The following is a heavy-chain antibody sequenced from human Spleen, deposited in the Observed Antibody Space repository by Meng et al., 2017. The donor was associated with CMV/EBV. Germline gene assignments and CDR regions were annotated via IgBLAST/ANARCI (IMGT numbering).Heavy chain of an antibody. CDR2: IYPGDSDT. Sequence: GESLKISCKGSGYSFTSYWIGWVRQMPGKGLEWMGIIYPGDSDTRYSPSFQGQVTISADKSISTAYLQWSSLKASDTAMYYCARFSRPHIVVVPAAMRGAFDIWGQGTMVTVSS. D-gene: IGHD2-2*01. J-gene: IGHJ3*02. V-gene: IGHV5-51*01. CDR1: GYSFTSYW. CDR3: ARFSRPHIVVVPAAMRGAFDI.